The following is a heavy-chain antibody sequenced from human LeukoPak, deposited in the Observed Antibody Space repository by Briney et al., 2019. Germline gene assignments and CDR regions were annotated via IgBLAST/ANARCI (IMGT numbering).Heavy chain of an antibody. V-gene: IGHV1-46*01. Sequence: ASVKVSCKASGYTFTNYYMHWVRQAPGQGLEWMGVINPSGGSTNSAQKFQGRLTMTRDTSTSTVYMELSSLRSDDTAVYYCARREWFGEPTFDYWGQGTLVTVSS. CDR1: GYTFTNYY. J-gene: IGHJ4*02. CDR2: INPSGGST. D-gene: IGHD3-10*01. CDR3: ARREWFGEPTFDY.